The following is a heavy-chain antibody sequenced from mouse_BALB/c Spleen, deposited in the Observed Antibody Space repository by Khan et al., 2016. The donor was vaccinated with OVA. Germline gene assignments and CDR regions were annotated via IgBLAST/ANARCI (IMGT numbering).Heavy chain of an antibody. Sequence: QIQLVQSGPELKKPGETVKISCKASGYTFTNYGMNWVKQPPGKGLKWMGWINTYTGEPTYADDFKGRFAFSLETSASTAYLQISNLKNEDTATYFCARGYWYFDVWGAGTTVTVSS. CDR1: GYTFTNYG. CDR2: INTYTGEP. CDR3: ARGYWYFDV. V-gene: IGHV9-3-1*01. D-gene: IGHD2-2*01. J-gene: IGHJ1*01.